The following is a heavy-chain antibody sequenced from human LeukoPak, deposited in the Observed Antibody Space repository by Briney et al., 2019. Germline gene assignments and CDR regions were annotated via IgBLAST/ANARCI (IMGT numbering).Heavy chain of an antibody. CDR2: ISYDGSNK. J-gene: IGHJ3*02. D-gene: IGHD6-25*01. Sequence: GGSLRLSCASSGFTFSSYAMDWVRQAPGKGLEWVAVISYDGSNKYYADSVKGRFTISRDNSKNTLYLQMNSLRAEDTAVYYCARAAIGKRYSRGYEAFDIWGQGTMVTVSS. CDR1: GFTFSSYA. CDR3: ARAAIGKRYSRGYEAFDI. V-gene: IGHV3-30-3*01.